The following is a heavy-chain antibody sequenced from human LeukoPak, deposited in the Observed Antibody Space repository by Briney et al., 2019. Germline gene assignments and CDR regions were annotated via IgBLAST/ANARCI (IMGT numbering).Heavy chain of an antibody. CDR2: IYYSGST. CDR3: VRGIMVRGKRPHLDV. CDR1: GGSMSSYY. Sequence: SETLSLTCTVSGGSMSSYYWSWIRQPPGKGLEWIGYIYYSGSTNYNPSLKSRVTISVDTSKNQFSLKLSSVTAADTAVYYCVRGIMVRGKRPHLDVWGQGTTVTVSS. V-gene: IGHV4-59*01. J-gene: IGHJ6*02. D-gene: IGHD3-10*01.